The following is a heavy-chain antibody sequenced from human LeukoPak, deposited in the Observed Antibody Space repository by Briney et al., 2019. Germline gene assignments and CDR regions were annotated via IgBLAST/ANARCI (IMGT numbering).Heavy chain of an antibody. D-gene: IGHD5-12*01. CDR2: IYPGDSDT. J-gene: IGHJ5*02. Sequence: GESLKISCKGSGYSFTNYWIGWVRQMPGKGVEGVGIIYPGDSDTKYSPSYPGLATTSAGKSISSAYLQWSSLTASGTAMYYCASPDIRIQPWGQGTLVTASS. CDR3: ASPDIRIQP. CDR1: GYSFTNYW. V-gene: IGHV5-51*01.